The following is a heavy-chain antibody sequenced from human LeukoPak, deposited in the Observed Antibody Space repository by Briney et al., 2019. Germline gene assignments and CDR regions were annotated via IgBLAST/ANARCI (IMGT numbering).Heavy chain of an antibody. V-gene: IGHV3-30-3*01. Sequence: GGSLRLSCAASGFTFSSYAMHWVRQAPGKGLEWVAVISYDGSNKYYADSVKGRFTISRDNSKNTLYLQMNSLRAEDTAVYYCATDPGITMIVVVPDVWGQGTTVTVSS. D-gene: IGHD3-22*01. CDR1: GFTFSSYA. CDR3: ATDPGITMIVVVPDV. J-gene: IGHJ6*02. CDR2: ISYDGSNK.